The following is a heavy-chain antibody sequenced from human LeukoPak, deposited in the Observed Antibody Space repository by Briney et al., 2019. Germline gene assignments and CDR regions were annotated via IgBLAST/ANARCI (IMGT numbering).Heavy chain of an antibody. Sequence: PSETLSLTCTASGGSTNNNNGSYFWRWLRQPPEKGLEWIWRIHPTGNTMYNPSLKSRVTISLDTSKNQFSLNLYSVTAADTAAYYCASHYSRAGIDAFDIWGQGTVVTVSS. CDR1: GGSTNNNNGSYF. V-gene: IGHV4-61*02. J-gene: IGHJ3*02. CDR2: IHPTGNT. CDR3: ASHYSRAGIDAFDI. D-gene: IGHD6-13*01.